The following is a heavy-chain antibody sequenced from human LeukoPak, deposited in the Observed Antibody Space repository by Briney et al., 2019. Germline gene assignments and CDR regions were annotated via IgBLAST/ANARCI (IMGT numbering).Heavy chain of an antibody. CDR3: SRLRGYSFGYADY. CDR1: GFTFDDYA. J-gene: IGHJ4*02. Sequence: GGSLRLSCAASGFTFDDYAMHWVRQAPGKGLEWVSYISSSGNTMDYADSVKGRFTISRDNAKNSLHLQMNSLRAEDTAVYYCSRLRGYSFGYADYWGQGTLVTVSS. CDR2: ISSSGNTM. V-gene: IGHV3-48*03. D-gene: IGHD5-18*01.